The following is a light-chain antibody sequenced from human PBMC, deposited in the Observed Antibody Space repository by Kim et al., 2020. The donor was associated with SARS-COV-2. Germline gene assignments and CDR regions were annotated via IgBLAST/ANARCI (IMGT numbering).Light chain of an antibody. CDR1: QNISNF. CDR2: AAS. CDR3: QQSFSRLYT. Sequence: DIQMTQSPFSLSASVGDRVTITCRASQNISNFLNWYQQKPGKAPKILIYAASHLQSGVPSRFSGRGSGTDYTLTINSLQPEDFATYHCQQSFSRLYTFGQGTKLEI. V-gene: IGKV1-39*01. J-gene: IGKJ2*01.